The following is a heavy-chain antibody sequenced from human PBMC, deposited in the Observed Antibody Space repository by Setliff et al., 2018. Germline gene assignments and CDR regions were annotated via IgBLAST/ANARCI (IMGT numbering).Heavy chain of an antibody. J-gene: IGHJ3*02. Sequence: GASVKVSCKASGYTFTTYTMNWVRQAPGQGLEWMGWINPNSGGTNYAQKFQGWVTMTRDTSISTAYMELSRLRSDDTAVYYCARDGDNYYDSSGYYLNHAFDIWGQGTMVTVSS. D-gene: IGHD3-22*01. V-gene: IGHV1-2*04. CDR3: ARDGDNYYDSSGYYLNHAFDI. CDR1: GYTFTTYT. CDR2: INPNSGGT.